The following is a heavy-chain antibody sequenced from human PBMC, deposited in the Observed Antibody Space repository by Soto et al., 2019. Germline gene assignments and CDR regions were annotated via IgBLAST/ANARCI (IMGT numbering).Heavy chain of an antibody. J-gene: IGHJ6*02. CDR2: IIPIFGTA. Sequence: ASVKVSCKASGGTFSSYAISWVRQAPGQGLEWMGGIIPIFGTANYTQKFQGRVTITADESTSTAYMELSSLRSEDTAVYYCARNSEAGVWSDYYYYYGMDVWGQGTTVTVSS. CDR3: ARNSEAGVWSDYYYYYGMDV. V-gene: IGHV1-69*13. CDR1: GGTFSSYA. D-gene: IGHD6-19*01.